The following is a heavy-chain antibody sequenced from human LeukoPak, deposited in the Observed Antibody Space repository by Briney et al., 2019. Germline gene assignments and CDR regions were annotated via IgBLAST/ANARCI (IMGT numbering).Heavy chain of an antibody. CDR2: IYYSGST. Sequence: SETLSLTCTVSGGSISSYYWSWIRQPPGKGLEWIGYIYYSGSTNYNPSLKSRVTISVDTSKNQFSLKLSSVTAADTAVYYCAIALGWELNNPFDYWGQGTLVTVSS. V-gene: IGHV4-59*01. D-gene: IGHD1-26*01. J-gene: IGHJ4*02. CDR1: GGSISSYY. CDR3: AIALGWELNNPFDY.